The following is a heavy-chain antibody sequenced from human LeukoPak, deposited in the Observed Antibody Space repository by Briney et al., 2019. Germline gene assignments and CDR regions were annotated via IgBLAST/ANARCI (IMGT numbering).Heavy chain of an antibody. J-gene: IGHJ4*02. Sequence: ASVKVSCKASGYTFTSYDINWVRQATGQGLEWMGWMNPNSGNTGYAQKFQGRVTMTRNTSISTAYMELSSLRSEDTAVYYCARARYYDISFDYWGQGTLVTVSS. CDR3: ARARYYDISFDY. CDR2: MNPNSGNT. CDR1: GYTFTSYD. V-gene: IGHV1-8*01. D-gene: IGHD3-9*01.